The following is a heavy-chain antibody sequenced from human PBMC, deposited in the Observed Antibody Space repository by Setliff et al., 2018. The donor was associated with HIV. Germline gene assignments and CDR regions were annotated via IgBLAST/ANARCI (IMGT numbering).Heavy chain of an antibody. CDR3: ARDFRDYVGKFDY. CDR1: GFPFSNYW. D-gene: IGHD1-26*01. J-gene: IGHJ4*02. CDR2: IKQDGSDK. Sequence: LSCAASGFPFSNYWMGWVRQAPGKGLEWVAKIKQDGSDKYYVDSVKGRFTISRDNAKNSLYLQMNSLIAEDTAVYYCARDFRDYVGKFDYWGQGTLVTVSS. V-gene: IGHV3-7*01.